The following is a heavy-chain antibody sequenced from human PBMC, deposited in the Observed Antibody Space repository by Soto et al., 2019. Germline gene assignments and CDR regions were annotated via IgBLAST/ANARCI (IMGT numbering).Heavy chain of an antibody. CDR3: ASHQVVVPAAEIYGMDV. J-gene: IGHJ6*02. Sequence: GASVKVSCKASGYTFTGYYMHWVRQAPGQGLEWMGWINPNSGGTNYAQKFQGRVTMTRDTSISTAYMEPSRLRSDDTAVYYCASHQVVVPAAEIYGMDVWGQGTTVTVSS. CDR1: GYTFTGYY. CDR2: INPNSGGT. V-gene: IGHV1-2*02. D-gene: IGHD2-2*01.